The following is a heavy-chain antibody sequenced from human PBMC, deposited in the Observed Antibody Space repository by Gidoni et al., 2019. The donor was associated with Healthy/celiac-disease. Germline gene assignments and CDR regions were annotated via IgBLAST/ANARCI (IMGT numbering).Heavy chain of an antibody. V-gene: IGHV2-70*04. D-gene: IGHD3-22*01. CDR1: GFSLSTSGMR. J-gene: IGHJ4*02. CDR2: IDWDDDK. Sequence: QVTLKESGPALVKPTQTLTLTCTFPGFSLSTSGMRVSWIRQPPGKALEWLARIDWDDDKFYITSLKTRLTISKDTSKNQVVLTMTNMDPVDTATYYCARIRPDYYDSSGSFDYWGQGTLVTVSS. CDR3: ARIRPDYYDSSGSFDY.